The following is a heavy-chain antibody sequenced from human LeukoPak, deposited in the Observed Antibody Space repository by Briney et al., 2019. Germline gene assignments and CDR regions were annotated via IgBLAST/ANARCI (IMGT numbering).Heavy chain of an antibody. Sequence: ASVKVSCKASGYTFTSYGISWVRQAPGQGLEWMGWISAYNGNTNYAQKLQGRVTMTTDTSASTAYMQLRSLRSDDSAVYYCARSPSGELRYFDWLSYWFDPWGRGTLVTVSS. CDR1: GYTFTSYG. CDR3: ARSPSGELRYFDWLSYWFDP. D-gene: IGHD3-9*01. J-gene: IGHJ5*02. CDR2: ISAYNGNT. V-gene: IGHV1-18*01.